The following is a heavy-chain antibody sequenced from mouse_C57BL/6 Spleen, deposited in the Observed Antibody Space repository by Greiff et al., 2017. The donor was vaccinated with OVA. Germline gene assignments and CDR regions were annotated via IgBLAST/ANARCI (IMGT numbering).Heavy chain of an antibody. CDR3: ARGGRTGAWFAY. CDR2: INPNYGTT. D-gene: IGHD4-1*01. Sequence: VQLKESGPELVKPGASVKISCKASGYSFTDYNMNWVKQSNGKSLEWIGVINPNYGTTSYNQKFKGKATLTVDQSSSTAYMQLNRLTSEDSAVYYCARGGRTGAWFAYWGQGTLVTVSA. J-gene: IGHJ3*01. V-gene: IGHV1-39*01. CDR1: GYSFTDYN.